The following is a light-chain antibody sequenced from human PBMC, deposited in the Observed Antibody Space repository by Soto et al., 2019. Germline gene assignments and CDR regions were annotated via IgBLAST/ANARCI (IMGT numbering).Light chain of an antibody. V-gene: IGLV1-40*01. CDR1: SSNIGSNT. CDR2: GNG. CDR3: QSYDSSLSGSEV. J-gene: IGLJ1*01. Sequence: QSVLTQPPSASGTPGQRVTISCSGSSSNIGSNTVNWYQQLPGAAPKLLIYGNGNRPSGVPDRFSGSKSGTSASLAITGLQADDEADYYCQSYDSSLSGSEVFGTGTKLTVL.